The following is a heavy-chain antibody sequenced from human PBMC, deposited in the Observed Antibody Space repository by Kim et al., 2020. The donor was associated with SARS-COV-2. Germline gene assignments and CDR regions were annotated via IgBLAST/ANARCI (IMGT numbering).Heavy chain of an antibody. D-gene: IGHD3-3*01. V-gene: IGHV4-34*01. CDR3: ARGPAWSGYSDHYYYYYYMDV. J-gene: IGHJ6*03. CDR1: GGSFSGYY. CDR2: INHSGST. Sequence: SETLSLTCAVYGGSFSGYYWSWIRQPPGKGLEWIGEINHSGSTNYNPSLKSRVTISVDTSKNQFSLKLSSVTAADTAVYYCARGPAWSGYSDHYYYYYYMDVWGKGTTVTVSS.